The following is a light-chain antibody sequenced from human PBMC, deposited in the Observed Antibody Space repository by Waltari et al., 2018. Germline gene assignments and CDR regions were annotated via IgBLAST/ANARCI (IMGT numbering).Light chain of an antibody. CDR2: GAS. J-gene: IGKJ1*01. CDR1: QSVSRA. CDR3: QEYVTLPAT. V-gene: IGKV3-20*01. Sequence: DIVLTQSPGTLSLSPGERATLSCSASQSVSRALAWYQQKTGQAPRLLIYGASSRATGIPDRFSGSGSGTDFSLTISRLEAEDFAVYYCQEYVTLPATFGQGTKVEI.